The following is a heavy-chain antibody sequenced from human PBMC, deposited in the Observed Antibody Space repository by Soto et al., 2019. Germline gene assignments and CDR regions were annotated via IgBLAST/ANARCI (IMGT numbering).Heavy chain of an antibody. V-gene: IGHV4-30-2*01. CDR1: GGSISSGGYS. D-gene: IGHD6-13*01. CDR2: IYHSGST. J-gene: IGHJ6*02. CDR3: ASLYGSSSWYYYYGMDV. Sequence: QLQLQESGSGLVKPSQTLSLTCAVSGGSISSGGYSWSWIRQPPGKGLEWIGYIYHSGSTYYNPSLKSRVTISVDRSKNQFSLKLSSVTAADTAVYYCASLYGSSSWYYYYGMDVWGQGTTVTVSS.